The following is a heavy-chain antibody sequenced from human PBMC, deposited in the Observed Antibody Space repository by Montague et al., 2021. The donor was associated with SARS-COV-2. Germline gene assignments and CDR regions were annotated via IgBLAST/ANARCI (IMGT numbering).Heavy chain of an antibody. V-gene: IGHV4-31*03. Sequence: TLSLTCTVSGGSISSGGYYWSWIRQHPGKGLEWIGYIYYSGSTYYNPSLRSRVTILVDTSKNQFSLKLTSVAAADTAVYYCARLRDGVVPSPILGVGPYYSYYYMDVWGRGTTVTVSS. CDR2: IYYSGST. D-gene: IGHD3-10*01. J-gene: IGHJ6*03. CDR1: GGSISSGGYY. CDR3: ARLRDGVVPSPILGVGPYYSYYYMDV.